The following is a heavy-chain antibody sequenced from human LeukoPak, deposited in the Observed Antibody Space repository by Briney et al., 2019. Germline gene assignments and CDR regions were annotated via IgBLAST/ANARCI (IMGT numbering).Heavy chain of an antibody. V-gene: IGHV3-7*01. D-gene: IGHD3-10*01. Sequence: PGGSLRLSCAASGFTFSSYWMSWVRQAPGKGLEWVANIKQDGSEKYYVDSVKGRFTISRDNAKNSLYLQMKSLRAVDTAVYYCARPLILGGYYGSGSYYNRPFDYWGQGTLVTVSS. J-gene: IGHJ4*02. CDR1: GFTFSSYW. CDR2: IKQDGSEK. CDR3: ARPLILGGYYGSGSYYNRPFDY.